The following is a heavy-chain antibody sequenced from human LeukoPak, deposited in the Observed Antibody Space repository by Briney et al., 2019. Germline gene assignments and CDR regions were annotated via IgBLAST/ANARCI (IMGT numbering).Heavy chain of an antibody. D-gene: IGHD3-3*01. V-gene: IGHV3-23*01. J-gene: IGHJ4*02. CDR1: GFTFSSYA. CDR3: AKDRLRFALATSDY. Sequence: GGSLRLSCAASGFTFSSYAMSWVRQAPGKGLEWVSAISGSGGSTYYADSVKGRFTTSRDNSKNTLYLQMNSLRAEDTAVYYCAKDRLRFALATSDYWGQGTLATVSS. CDR2: ISGSGGST.